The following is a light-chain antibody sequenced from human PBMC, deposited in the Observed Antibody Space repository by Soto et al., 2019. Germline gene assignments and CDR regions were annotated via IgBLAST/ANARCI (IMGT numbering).Light chain of an antibody. CDR1: QRLSSSY. CDR2: GAS. Sequence: EIVLTQSPGTRSLSRGGGGTVSCRASQRLSSSYLAWYQQKPGQAPRLLIYGASTRATGIPARFSGSGSGTEFTLTISSLQSEDFAVYYCQQYNNWPPLTFGGGTKV. V-gene: IGKV3-15*01. CDR3: QQYNNWPPLT. J-gene: IGKJ4*01.